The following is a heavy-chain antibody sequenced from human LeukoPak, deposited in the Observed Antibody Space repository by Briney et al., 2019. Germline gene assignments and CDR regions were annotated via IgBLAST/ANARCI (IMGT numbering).Heavy chain of an antibody. CDR1: GFTFSSYA. CDR3: AKAPTPYSRGWYFDY. Sequence: GGSLRLSCAASGFTFSSYAMSWVRQAPGKGLEWVSAISGSGGSTYYADSVKGRFTISRDNSKNTLYLQMNSLRAEDTAVYYCAKAPTPYSRGWYFDYWGQGTLVTVSS. D-gene: IGHD6-19*01. CDR2: ISGSGGST. V-gene: IGHV3-23*01. J-gene: IGHJ4*02.